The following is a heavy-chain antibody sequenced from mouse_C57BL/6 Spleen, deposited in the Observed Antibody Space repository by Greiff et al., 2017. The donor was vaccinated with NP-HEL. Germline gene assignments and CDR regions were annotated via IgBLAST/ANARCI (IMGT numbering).Heavy chain of an antibody. D-gene: IGHD3-3*01. CDR3: ARSWGTRGDY. Sequence: QVQLQQPGAELVRPGSSVKLSCTASGYTFTSYWMDWVKQRPGQGLEWIGHIYPSDSETHYNQKFKDKATLTVDNSSSTAYMQLSSLTSEASAVYYCARSWGTRGDYWGQGTTLTVSS. CDR2: IYPSDSET. J-gene: IGHJ2*01. CDR1: GYTFTSYW. V-gene: IGHV1-61*01.